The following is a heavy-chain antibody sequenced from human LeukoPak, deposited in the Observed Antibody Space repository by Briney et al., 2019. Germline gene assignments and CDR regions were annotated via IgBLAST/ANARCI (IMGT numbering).Heavy chain of an antibody. J-gene: IGHJ6*02. CDR3: ARDEVATINFYYYGMDV. CDR2: INHSGST. Sequence: PSETLSLTCAVYGGSFSGYYWSWIRQPPGKGLEWIGEINHSGSTNYNPSLKSRVTISVDTSKNQFSLKLSSVTAADTAVYYCARDEVATINFYYYGMDVWGQGTTVTVSS. D-gene: IGHD5-12*01. V-gene: IGHV4-34*01. CDR1: GGSFSGYY.